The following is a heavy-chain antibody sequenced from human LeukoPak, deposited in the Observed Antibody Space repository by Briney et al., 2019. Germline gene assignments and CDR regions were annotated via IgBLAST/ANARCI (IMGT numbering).Heavy chain of an antibody. Sequence: GGSLRLSCAASGFTFSSYAVTWVRQAPGKGLEWVSGISGTGENTVYADSVKGRFTISRDNSKNTLYLQMNRLRAEDTALYYCATVQHYYYGMDVWGQGTTVTVSS. CDR1: GFTFSSYA. CDR2: ISGTGENT. J-gene: IGHJ6*02. V-gene: IGHV3-23*01. CDR3: ATVQHYYYGMDV.